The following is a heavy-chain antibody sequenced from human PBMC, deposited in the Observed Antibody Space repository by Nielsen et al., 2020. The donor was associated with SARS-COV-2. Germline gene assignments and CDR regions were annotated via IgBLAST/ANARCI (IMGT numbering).Heavy chain of an antibody. CDR1: GFTFSNYA. CDR2: VTRSGGGT. Sequence: GGSLRLSCAASGFTFSNYAMSWVRQAPGKGLEWVSAVTRSGGGTYSADSVKGRFTISRDNSKNTLYLQMNSLRAEDTAVYYCAKGDSGAYYVYFDYWGQGTLVTASS. CDR3: AKGDSGAYYVYFDY. D-gene: IGHD3-22*01. J-gene: IGHJ4*02. V-gene: IGHV3-23*01.